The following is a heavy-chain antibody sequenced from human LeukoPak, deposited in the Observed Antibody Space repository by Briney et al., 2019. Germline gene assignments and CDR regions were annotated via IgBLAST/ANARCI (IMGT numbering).Heavy chain of an antibody. V-gene: IGHV4-59*01. D-gene: IGHD5-12*01. CDR3: ARGDIVATRGFWDY. J-gene: IGHJ4*02. Sequence: SETLSLTCTVSGGSISSYYWSWIRQPPGKGLEWIGYIYYSGSTNYNPSLKSRVTISVDTSKNQFSLKLSSVTAADTAVYYCARGDIVATRGFWDYWGQGTLVTVSS. CDR2: IYYSGST. CDR1: GGSISSYY.